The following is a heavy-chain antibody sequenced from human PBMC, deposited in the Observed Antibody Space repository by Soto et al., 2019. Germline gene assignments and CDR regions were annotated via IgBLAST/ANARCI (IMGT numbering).Heavy chain of an antibody. Sequence: SETLSLTCTVSGGSISSYYWSWIRQPPGKGLEWIGYIYYSGSTNYNPSLKSRVTISVDTSKNQFSLKLSSVTAADTAVYYCARGGERYYDILTGYPNWFDPWGQGTLVTVSS. D-gene: IGHD3-9*01. CDR3: ARGGERYYDILTGYPNWFDP. CDR2: IYYSGST. V-gene: IGHV4-59*01. CDR1: GGSISSYY. J-gene: IGHJ5*02.